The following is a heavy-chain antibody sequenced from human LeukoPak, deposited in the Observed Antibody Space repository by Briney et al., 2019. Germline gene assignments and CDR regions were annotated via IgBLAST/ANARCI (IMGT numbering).Heavy chain of an antibody. Sequence: GGSLRLSCAASGVTFSSYVMSWVRQAPGKGPEWVSGISGSGGGTYYADFVKGRFAISRDNSKNTLYLQMNSLRAEDSALYYCVQEGPRGLAFDVWGQGTRVTVSS. V-gene: IGHV3-23*01. J-gene: IGHJ3*01. CDR1: GVTFSSYV. CDR2: ISGSGGGT. CDR3: VQEGPRGLAFDV.